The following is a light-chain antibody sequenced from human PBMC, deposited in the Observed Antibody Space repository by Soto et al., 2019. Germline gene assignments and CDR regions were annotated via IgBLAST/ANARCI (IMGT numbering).Light chain of an antibody. CDR2: GAS. CDR1: ESVSSSY. V-gene: IGKV3-20*01. CDR3: HQYGSSPIT. J-gene: IGKJ5*01. Sequence: EIVLTQSPGTLSLSPGERATLSCRASESVSSSYLAWYQQKPGQAPRLLIYGASSRATGIPDRFSGSGSGKDFTLTISRLEPEDFAMYYCHQYGSSPITFGQGTRLEIK.